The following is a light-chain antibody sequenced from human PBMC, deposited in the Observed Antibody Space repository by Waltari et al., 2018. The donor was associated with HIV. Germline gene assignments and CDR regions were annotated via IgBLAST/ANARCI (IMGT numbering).Light chain of an antibody. Sequence: QSALTQPASVSGSPGQSITISCTGTSSDFGAYNYVSWYQQHPGKAPKLMIYEVTNRPSGVSDRFSGSKCGNTASLTISGLQAEDEADYYCSSYTSSSTLGVFGGGTKLTVL. CDR3: SSYTSSSTLGV. J-gene: IGLJ2*01. V-gene: IGLV2-14*01. CDR1: SSDFGAYNY. CDR2: EVT.